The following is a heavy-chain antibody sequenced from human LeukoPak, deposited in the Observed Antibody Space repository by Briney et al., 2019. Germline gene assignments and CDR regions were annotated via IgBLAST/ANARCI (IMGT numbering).Heavy chain of an antibody. CDR3: ARQGGYCDASSCYSGDYYYYHGMDV. V-gene: IGHV4-61*02. J-gene: IGHJ6*02. D-gene: IGHD2-2*02. CDR2: LSSTGST. CDR1: GGSISSGRYY. Sequence: PSQTLSLTCTVSGGSISSGRYYWSWIRQPAGKALEWIVRLSSTGSTNYNPSLKSRVTISVDTSKNQFALNLSSVTAADTAVYYCARQGGYCDASSCYSGDYYYYHGMDVWGQGTTVTVSS.